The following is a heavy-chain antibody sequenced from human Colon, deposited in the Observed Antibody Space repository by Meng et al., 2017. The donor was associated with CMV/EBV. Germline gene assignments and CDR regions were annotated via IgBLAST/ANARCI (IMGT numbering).Heavy chain of an antibody. V-gene: IGHV3-13*01. CDR1: GFILSSYD. CDR3: AREGQTSTHWLGPLHN. CDR2: IGAGFDT. J-gene: IGHJ4*02. Sequence: GGSLRLSCAASGFILSSYDMHWVRQAAGKGLEWVSAIGAGFDTYYSDSVKGRFTISRENAKNSLYLQMNNLRVGDTAVYYCAREGQTSTHWLGPLHNWGQGTVVTVSS. D-gene: IGHD1-1*01.